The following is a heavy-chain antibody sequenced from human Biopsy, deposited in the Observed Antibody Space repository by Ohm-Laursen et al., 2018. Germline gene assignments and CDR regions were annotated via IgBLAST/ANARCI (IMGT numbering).Heavy chain of an antibody. CDR3: TKADDFWSPEGYYYYFSGMDV. CDR1: GFTFSSYA. CDR2: IRSTGGST. J-gene: IGHJ6*02. Sequence: SLRLSCAASGFTFSSYAMSLVRQAPGKGLEWVSAIRSTGGSTYYANSVKGRFTISRDNSKNILFLQVNNLRAEDTAIYYCTKADDFWSPEGYYYYFSGMDVWGQGTTVTVSS. V-gene: IGHV3-23*01. D-gene: IGHD3-3*01.